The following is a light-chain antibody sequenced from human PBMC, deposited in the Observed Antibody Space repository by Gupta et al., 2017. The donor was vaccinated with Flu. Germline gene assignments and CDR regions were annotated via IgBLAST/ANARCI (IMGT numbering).Light chain of an antibody. J-gene: IGLJ3*02. CDR2: SNN. CDR1: SSNIGSNT. CDR3: ATWYDSLNGWV. V-gene: IGLV1-44*01. Sequence: QSVLTQPPSASGTPGQTVTLSCSGSSSNIGSNTVNWYQQLPGAAPKLLIYSNNQRPSGVPDRFSGSKSGTSAPLAISGLQSEDEADYYCATWYDSLNGWVFGGGTKLTVL.